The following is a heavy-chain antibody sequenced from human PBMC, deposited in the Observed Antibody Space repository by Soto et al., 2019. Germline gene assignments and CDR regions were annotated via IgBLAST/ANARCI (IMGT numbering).Heavy chain of an antibody. Sequence: SETLSLTCAVYGGSFSGYYWSWIRQPPGKGLEWIGEINHSGSTNYNPSLKSRVTISVDTSKNQFSLKLSSVTAADTAVYYCARAPLNYGMDVWGKGTTVTVSS. CDR1: GGSFSGYY. J-gene: IGHJ6*04. V-gene: IGHV4-34*01. CDR3: ARAPLNYGMDV. CDR2: INHSGST.